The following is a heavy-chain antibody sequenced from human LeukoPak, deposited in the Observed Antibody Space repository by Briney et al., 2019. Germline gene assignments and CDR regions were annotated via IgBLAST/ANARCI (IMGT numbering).Heavy chain of an antibody. D-gene: IGHD2-15*01. CDR1: GYTFTCYY. V-gene: IGHV1-2*02. CDR3: ARQRYVVVAAATPELGY. Sequence: ASVKVSCKASGYTFTCYYMHWVRQAPGQGLEWMGWINPNSGGTNYAQKFQGRVTMTRDTSISTAYMELSRLRSDDTAVYYCARQRYVVVAAATPELGYWGQGTLVTVSS. CDR2: INPNSGGT. J-gene: IGHJ4*02.